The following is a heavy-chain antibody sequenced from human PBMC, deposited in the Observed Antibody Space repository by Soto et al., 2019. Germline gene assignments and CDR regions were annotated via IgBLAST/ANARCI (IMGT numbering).Heavy chain of an antibody. J-gene: IGHJ6*02. CDR2: INPSGGST. Sequence: ASVKVSCKASGYTFTSYYMHWVRQAPGQGLEWMGIINPSGGSTSYAQKFQGRVTMTRDTSTSTVYMELSSLRSEDTAVYYCARDSKRLCSSTSCHGYYYYGMDVWGQGXTVTVYS. V-gene: IGHV1-46*01. CDR1: GYTFTSYY. CDR3: ARDSKRLCSSTSCHGYYYYGMDV. D-gene: IGHD2-2*01.